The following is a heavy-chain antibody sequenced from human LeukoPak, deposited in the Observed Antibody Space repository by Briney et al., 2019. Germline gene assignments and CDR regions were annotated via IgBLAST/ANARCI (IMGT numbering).Heavy chain of an antibody. D-gene: IGHD3-22*01. Sequence: KASQTLSLTCTVSGGSISSGSYYWSWIRQPAGKGLEWIGRIYTSGSTNYNPSLKSRVTISLDTSKNQFSLKLSSVTAADTAVYYCARSTWLLDKWGQGTLVTVSS. CDR3: ARSTWLLDK. V-gene: IGHV4-61*02. CDR1: GGSISSGSYY. J-gene: IGHJ4*02. CDR2: IYTSGST.